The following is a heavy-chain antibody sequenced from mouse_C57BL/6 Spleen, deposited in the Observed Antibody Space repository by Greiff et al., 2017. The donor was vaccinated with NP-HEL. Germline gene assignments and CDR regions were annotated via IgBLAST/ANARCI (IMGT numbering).Heavy chain of an antibody. Sequence: EVKLQESGPELVKPGASVKMSCKASGYTFTDYHMHWVKQSHGKSLEWIGYINPNNGGTSYNQKFKGKATLTVNKSSSTAYLELRSLTSEDSAVYYGARPYGYVDDWGQGTTLTVSS. CDR2: INPNNGGT. D-gene: IGHD1-1*01. CDR3: ARPYGYVDD. CDR1: GYTFTDYH. J-gene: IGHJ2*01. V-gene: IGHV1-22*01.